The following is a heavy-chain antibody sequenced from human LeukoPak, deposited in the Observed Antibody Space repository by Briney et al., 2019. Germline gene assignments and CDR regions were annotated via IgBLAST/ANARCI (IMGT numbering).Heavy chain of an antibody. CDR1: GFTFSDYA. J-gene: IGHJ4*02. CDR2: ISYDGSNK. V-gene: IGHV3-30-3*01. CDR3: APARGYAYFDY. D-gene: IGHD2-2*01. Sequence: GGSLRLSCTASGFTFSDYAMSWVRQAPGKGLEWVAVISYDGSNKYYADSVKGRFTISRDNSKNTLYLQMNSLRVEDTAVYYCAPARGYAYFDYWGQGTLVTVSS.